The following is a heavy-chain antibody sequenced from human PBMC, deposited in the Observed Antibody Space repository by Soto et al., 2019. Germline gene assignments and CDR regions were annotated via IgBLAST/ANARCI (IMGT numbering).Heavy chain of an antibody. Sequence: QVQLVESGGGVVQPGRSLRLSCAASGFTFSSYGMHWVRQAPGKGLEWVAVIWYDGSNKYYADSVKGRFTISRDNSKNTLYLQMNSLRAEDTAVYYCAIGLRLSYYYYYGMDVWGQGTTVTVSS. J-gene: IGHJ6*02. V-gene: IGHV3-33*01. CDR1: GFTFSSYG. CDR2: IWYDGSNK. CDR3: AIGLRLSYYYYYGMDV. D-gene: IGHD6-25*01.